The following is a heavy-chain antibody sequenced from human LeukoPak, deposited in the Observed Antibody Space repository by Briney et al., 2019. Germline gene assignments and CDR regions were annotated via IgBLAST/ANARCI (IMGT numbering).Heavy chain of an antibody. V-gene: IGHV3-30-3*01. CDR3: ARMATIKAY. J-gene: IGHJ4*02. D-gene: IGHD5-24*01. Sequence: GGSLRLSCAASGFTFSSYAMHWVRQAPGKGLEWVAVISYDGSNKYYADSVKGRFTISRDNSKNTLYLQMNSLRAEDTAVCYCARMATIKAYWGQGTLVTVSS. CDR2: ISYDGSNK. CDR1: GFTFSSYA.